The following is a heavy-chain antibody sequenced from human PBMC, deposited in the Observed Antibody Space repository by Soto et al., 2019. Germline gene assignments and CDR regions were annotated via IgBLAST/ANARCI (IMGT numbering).Heavy chain of an antibody. CDR2: ISASGGDT. V-gene: IGHV3-23*01. Sequence: PGGSLRLSCAASGFTFSNYAVSWVRLAPGKGLEWVSAISASGGDTYYTDFVMGRFTISRDNSKNTLYLQMNGLGVEDTAIYYCAKEMSLGRPYDYWGQGTLVTVYS. CDR3: AKEMSLGRPYDY. J-gene: IGHJ4*02. CDR1: GFTFSNYA.